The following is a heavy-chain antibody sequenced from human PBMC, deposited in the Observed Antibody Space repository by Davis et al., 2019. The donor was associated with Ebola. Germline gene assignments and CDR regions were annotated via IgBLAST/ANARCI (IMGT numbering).Heavy chain of an antibody. CDR3: ARDSSSASRMDV. D-gene: IGHD2-2*01. Sequence: GEFLKTSCAASGFTFSSYDMTWVRQAPGKGLEWVSGISGSGDTISYADSVTGRFTISRDNSKNTLYLQMNSLRAEDTAVYYCARDSSSASRMDVWGKGTTVTVFS. J-gene: IGHJ6*04. CDR1: GFTFSSYD. V-gene: IGHV3-23*01. CDR2: ISGSGDTI.